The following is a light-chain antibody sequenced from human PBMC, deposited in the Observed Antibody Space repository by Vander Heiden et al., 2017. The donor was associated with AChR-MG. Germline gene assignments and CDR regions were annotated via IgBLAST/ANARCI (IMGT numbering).Light chain of an antibody. CDR2: RNN. Sequence: QSVLTQPPSASGTPGQRVTISCSGSSSNIGSNYVYWYQQPPGTAPKLLIYRNNQRPSGVPDRFSGSKSGTSASLAISGLRSEEEADYYCAAWDDSLSALYVFGTGTKVTVL. V-gene: IGLV1-47*01. CDR1: SSNIGSNY. CDR3: AAWDDSLSALYV. J-gene: IGLJ1*01.